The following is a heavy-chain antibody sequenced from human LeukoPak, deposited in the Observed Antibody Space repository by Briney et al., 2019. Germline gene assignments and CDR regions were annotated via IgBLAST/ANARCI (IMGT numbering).Heavy chain of an antibody. CDR1: GGSISSGGYY. D-gene: IGHD1-7*01. CDR3: ARDNWNYGSSMDV. J-gene: IGHJ6*02. V-gene: IGHV4-61*08. Sequence: SETLSLTCTVSGGSISSGGYYWSWTRQHPGKGLEWIGYIYYSGSTNYNPSLKSRVTISVDTSKNQFSLKLSSVTAADTAVYYCARDNWNYGSSMDVWGQGTTVTVSS. CDR2: IYYSGST.